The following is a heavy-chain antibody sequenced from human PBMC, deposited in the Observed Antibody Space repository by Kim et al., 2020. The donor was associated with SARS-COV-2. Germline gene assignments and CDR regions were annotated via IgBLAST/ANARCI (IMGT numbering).Heavy chain of an antibody. CDR3: ARGGQMTTINSLDY. CDR2: IKSDGTDP. CDR1: GFTFSNYW. J-gene: IGHJ4*02. V-gene: IGHV3-74*01. D-gene: IGHD4-4*01. Sequence: GGSLRLSCAASGFTFSNYWMHWVRQAPGKGLVLVSRIKSDGTDPSYADSVKGRFTISRDNAKNTLNLQMYSLRVEDTAVYYCARGGQMTTINSLDYWGQG.